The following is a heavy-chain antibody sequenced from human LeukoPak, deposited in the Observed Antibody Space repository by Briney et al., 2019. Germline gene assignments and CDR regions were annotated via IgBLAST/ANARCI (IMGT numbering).Heavy chain of an antibody. J-gene: IGHJ4*02. CDR2: INPNTGKA. CDR1: GYTFTRYD. V-gene: IGHV1-8*03. CDR3: AKHYETTFDY. Sequence: ASVKVSCKASGYTFTRYDINWMRQATGQEPEWMGYINPNTGKAGYAQKFQGRVTITRDTSINTVCMELNSLRSEDTAVYYCAKHYETTFDYWGQGTLVTVSS. D-gene: IGHD3-3*01.